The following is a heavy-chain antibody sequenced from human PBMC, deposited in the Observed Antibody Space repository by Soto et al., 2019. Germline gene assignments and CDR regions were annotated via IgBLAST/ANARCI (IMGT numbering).Heavy chain of an antibody. CDR3: VRVGSGYNYDY. CDR1: GFTFSDHY. Sequence: EVQLVESGGGLVQPGGSLRLSCAASGFTFSDHYMDWVRQAPGKGLEWVGRSRNKANSYSTEYAASVKGRFTISRDDSLYLQMNSLKTEDTGVYYCVRVGSGYNYDYWGQGTLVTVSS. CDR2: SRNKANSYST. V-gene: IGHV3-72*01. J-gene: IGHJ4*02. D-gene: IGHD5-18*01.